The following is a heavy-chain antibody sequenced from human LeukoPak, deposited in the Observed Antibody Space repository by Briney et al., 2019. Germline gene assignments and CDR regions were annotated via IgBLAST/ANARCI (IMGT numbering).Heavy chain of an antibody. CDR3: AKGAPGYSSGWYTTDAFDI. CDR1: GFTFSSYA. J-gene: IGHJ3*02. V-gene: IGHV3-23*01. CDR2: ISGSGGST. D-gene: IGHD6-19*01. Sequence: GGSLRLSCAASGFTFSSYAMSWVRQAPGKGLEWVSAISGSGGSTYYADSVKGRFTISRDNSKNTLYLQMNSLRAEDTAVYYCAKGAPGYSSGWYTTDAFDIWGQGTMVTVSS.